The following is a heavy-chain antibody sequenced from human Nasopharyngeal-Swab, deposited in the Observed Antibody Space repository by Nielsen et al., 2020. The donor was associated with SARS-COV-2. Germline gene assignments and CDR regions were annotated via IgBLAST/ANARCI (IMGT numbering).Heavy chain of an antibody. J-gene: IGHJ4*02. D-gene: IGHD3-22*01. CDR2: INWNGGST. CDR1: GFTFDDYG. V-gene: IGHV3-20*04. CDR3: ARDQNYDSSGYLGR. Sequence: GESLKISCAASGFTFDDYGMSWVRQAPGKGLEWVSGINWNGGSTGYADSVKGRFTISRDNAKNSLYLQMNSLRAEDTALYYCARDQNYDSSGYLGRWGQGTLVTVSS.